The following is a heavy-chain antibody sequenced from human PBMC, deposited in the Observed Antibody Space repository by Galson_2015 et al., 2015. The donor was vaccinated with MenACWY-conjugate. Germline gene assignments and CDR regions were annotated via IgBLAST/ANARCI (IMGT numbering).Heavy chain of an antibody. Sequence: SLRLSCAASGFTFSSYSMNWVRQAPGKGLEWVPCISSSSSTIYYADSVKGRFTISRDNAKNSLYLQMNSLRAEDTAVYYCATSGSYYFQYYFDYWGQGTLVTVSS. CDR2: ISSSSSTI. J-gene: IGHJ4*02. CDR3: ATSGSYYFQYYFDY. D-gene: IGHD1-26*01. V-gene: IGHV3-48*04. CDR1: GFTFSSYS.